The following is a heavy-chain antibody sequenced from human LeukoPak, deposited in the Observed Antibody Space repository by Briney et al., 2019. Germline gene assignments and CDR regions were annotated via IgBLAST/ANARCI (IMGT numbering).Heavy chain of an antibody. D-gene: IGHD6-19*01. Sequence: GGSLRLSCAASGFSFSSYEMNWVRQAPGKGLEWVSYISGSGTTIYYADSVKGRFTISRDNAESSLYLQMNSLRAEDTAVYYCARDLIAVAGTSYWGQGTLVTVSS. J-gene: IGHJ4*02. V-gene: IGHV3-48*03. CDR3: ARDLIAVAGTSY. CDR2: ISGSGTTI. CDR1: GFSFSSYE.